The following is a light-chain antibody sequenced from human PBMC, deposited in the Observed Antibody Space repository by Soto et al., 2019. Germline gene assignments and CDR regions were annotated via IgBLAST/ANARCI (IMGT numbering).Light chain of an antibody. CDR1: QSVSNW. CDR3: QQYDTYSRT. V-gene: IGKV1-5*03. J-gene: IGKJ1*01. Sequence: DIQMTQSPSALSASVGDRVTITCRASQSVSNWLAWYRQKTGEAPKLLIYEGSTLERGVPSRFSGRGSGIEFPLTISSLQHDDFATFYCQQYDTYSRTFGQGTKVEVK. CDR2: EGS.